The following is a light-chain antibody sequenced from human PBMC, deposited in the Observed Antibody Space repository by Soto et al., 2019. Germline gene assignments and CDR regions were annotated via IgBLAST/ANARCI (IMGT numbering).Light chain of an antibody. V-gene: IGKV1-39*01. CDR3: HQSQRTPYT. CDR2: DVS. Sequence: ISVTQSPSSLSGSVGDRVIITCRASESITGYLNWYQQRPGNPPKLLIYDVSILESGVSPRFTGTGSGSQFKLTIDSLQPEDGGTYYSHQSQRTPYTFGQGP. J-gene: IGKJ2*01. CDR1: ESITGY.